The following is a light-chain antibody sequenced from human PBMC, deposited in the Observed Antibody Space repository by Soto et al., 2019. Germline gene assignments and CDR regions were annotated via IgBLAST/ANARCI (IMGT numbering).Light chain of an antibody. Sequence: DIQMTQSPSSLSASVGDRVTITCRASQSISSYVNWYQQKPGKAPKLLIYAASSLQSGVPSRFSGSGSGTDFPLTISSLQHEDFATYYCKQSYSTPRYTFGQGTKLEIK. CDR2: AAS. CDR3: KQSYSTPRYT. V-gene: IGKV1-39*01. CDR1: QSISSY. J-gene: IGKJ2*01.